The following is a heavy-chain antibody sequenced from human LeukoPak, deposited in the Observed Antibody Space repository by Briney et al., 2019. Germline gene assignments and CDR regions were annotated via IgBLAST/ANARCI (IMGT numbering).Heavy chain of an antibody. D-gene: IGHD3-3*01. Sequence: ASVKVSCKASGYTFTSYGISWVRQAPGQGLEWMGWISAYNGNTNYAQKLQGRVTMTTDTSTSTAYMELRSLRSDDTAVYYCARGVLNYDFWSGYQYYYYYGMDAWGQGTTVTVSS. CDR2: ISAYNGNT. V-gene: IGHV1-18*01. CDR1: GYTFTSYG. J-gene: IGHJ6*02. CDR3: ARGVLNYDFWSGYQYYYYYGMDA.